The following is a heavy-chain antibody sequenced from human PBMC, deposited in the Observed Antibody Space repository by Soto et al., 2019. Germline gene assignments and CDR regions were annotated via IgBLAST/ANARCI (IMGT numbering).Heavy chain of an antibody. D-gene: IGHD6-19*01. V-gene: IGHV4-39*01. CDR2: IYYSGTP. CDR3: ARRGPNSSAWTPRWFDP. CDR1: GDSIGSSSYY. J-gene: IGHJ5*02. Sequence: QLQLQESGPGLVKPSETLSLTCSVSGDSIGSSSYYWVWIRQTPGKGLEWIGDIYYSGTPYYNPSLKSRLTISVDTSRNQFSLKLRSVTAADTAVYYCARRGPNSSAWTPRWFDPWGQGILVTVSS.